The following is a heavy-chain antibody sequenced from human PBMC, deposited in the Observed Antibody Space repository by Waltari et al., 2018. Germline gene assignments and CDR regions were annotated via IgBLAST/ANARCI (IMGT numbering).Heavy chain of an antibody. Sequence: PGKGLEWVGRIKSKTDGGTTDYAAPVKGRFTISRDDSKNTLYLQMNSLKTEDTAVYYCARSTSKRGPLDYWGQGTLVTVSS. CDR2: IKSKTDGGTT. D-gene: IGHD4-4*01. V-gene: IGHV3-15*01. J-gene: IGHJ4*02. CDR3: ARSTSKRGPLDY.